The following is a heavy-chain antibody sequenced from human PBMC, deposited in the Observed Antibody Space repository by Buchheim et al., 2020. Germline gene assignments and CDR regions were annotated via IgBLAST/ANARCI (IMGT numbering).Heavy chain of an antibody. CDR1: GFTFSSYA. D-gene: IGHD2-21*01. CDR2: ISYDGSNK. CDR3: ARDMQLRTIATVGNWFDP. J-gene: IGHJ5*02. V-gene: IGHV3-30-3*01. Sequence: QVLLVESGGGVVQPGRSLRLSCAASGFTFSSYAMHWVRQAPGKGLEWVAVISYDGSNKYYADSVKGRFTISRDNSKKPLYLQMNSLRAEDTAVYYCARDMQLRTIATVGNWFDPWGQGTL.